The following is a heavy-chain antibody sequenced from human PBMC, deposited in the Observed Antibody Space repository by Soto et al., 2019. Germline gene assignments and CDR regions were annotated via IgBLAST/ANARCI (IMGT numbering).Heavy chain of an antibody. D-gene: IGHD3-3*01. CDR1: GFTFSSYG. Sequence: QVQLVESGGGVVQPGRSLRLSCAASGFTFSSYGMHWVRQAPGKGLEWVAVISYDGSNKYYADSVKGRFTISRDNSKNTLYLQMNSLRAEDTAVYYCAKDGGADPKPHFDYWGQGTLVTVSS. CDR2: ISYDGSNK. J-gene: IGHJ4*02. V-gene: IGHV3-30*18. CDR3: AKDGGADPKPHFDY.